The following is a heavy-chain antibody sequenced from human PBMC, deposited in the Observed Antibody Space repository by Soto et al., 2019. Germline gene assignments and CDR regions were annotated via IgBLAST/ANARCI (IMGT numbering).Heavy chain of an antibody. CDR2: IFYSGST. CDR1: GGSINSGGYY. V-gene: IGHV4-31*03. D-gene: IGHD6-13*01. J-gene: IGHJ4*02. Sequence: QVQLQESGPGLVKPSQTPSLICTVSGGSINSGGYYWNWIRQHPGKGLEWIGYIFYSGSTYYNPFLRSRVTISADTSENQFSLNLSSVTAADTAVYFCARGYRQSGYSSSWVFDYWGQGTLVNVSS. CDR3: ARGYRQSGYSSSWVFDY.